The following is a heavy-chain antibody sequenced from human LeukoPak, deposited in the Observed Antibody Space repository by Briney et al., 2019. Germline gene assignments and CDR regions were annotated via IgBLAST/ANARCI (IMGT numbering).Heavy chain of an antibody. CDR3: ARRVRSLYFFDY. Sequence: NPSETLSLTCTVSGGSISSYYWSWIRQPPGKGLEWIGYIYYSGSTNYNPSLKSRVTISVDTSKNQFSLKLSSVTAADTAVYYCARRVRSLYFFDYWGQGTLVTVSS. J-gene: IGHJ4*02. CDR2: IYYSGST. D-gene: IGHD1-26*01. V-gene: IGHV4-59*08. CDR1: GGSISSYY.